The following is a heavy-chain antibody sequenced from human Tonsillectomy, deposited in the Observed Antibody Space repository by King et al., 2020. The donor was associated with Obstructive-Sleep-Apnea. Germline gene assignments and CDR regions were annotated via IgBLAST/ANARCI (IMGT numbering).Heavy chain of an antibody. CDR2: IKSTTDGGTT. V-gene: IGHV3-15*01. CDR1: GFTFRNAW. J-gene: IGHJ4*02. D-gene: IGHD3-10*01. CDR3: ATDIILPDYYGSGSYYKGDY. Sequence: EVQLVESGGGLVEPGGSLRLSCAASGFTFRNAWMSWVRQAPGKGLEWVGRIKSTTDGGTTDHAAPVKGRFTISRDDSKNTVYLQMNSLKIEDTAVYYCATDIILPDYYGSGSYYKGDYWGQGTLVTVSS.